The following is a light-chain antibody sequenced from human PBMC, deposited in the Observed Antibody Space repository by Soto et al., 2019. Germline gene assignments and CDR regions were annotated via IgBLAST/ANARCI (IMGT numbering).Light chain of an antibody. CDR1: QSVSTF. CDR3: QQIYALXT. V-gene: IGKV1-39*01. CDR2: AAS. Sequence: DIQMTQSPSSLSASVGDRVTITCRASQSVSTFLNWYQQKPGKAPKLLMSAASSLQSGVPSRFSGSGSGTDFTLTISSLQPEDVATYYCQQIYALXTFGQGTKVDIK. J-gene: IGKJ1*01.